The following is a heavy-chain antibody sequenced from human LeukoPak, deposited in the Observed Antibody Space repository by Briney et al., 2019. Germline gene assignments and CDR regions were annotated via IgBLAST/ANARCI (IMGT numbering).Heavy chain of an antibody. Sequence: ASVKVSCKASGYTFTSYGISWVRQAPGQGLEWMGWISAYNGNTNYAQKLQGRVTMTTDTSTSTAYMELRSLRSDDTAVYYCARGITMVRGVDHNWFDPWGQRTLVTVSS. CDR1: GYTFTSYG. D-gene: IGHD3-10*01. J-gene: IGHJ5*02. CDR2: ISAYNGNT. V-gene: IGHV1-18*04. CDR3: ARGITMVRGVDHNWFDP.